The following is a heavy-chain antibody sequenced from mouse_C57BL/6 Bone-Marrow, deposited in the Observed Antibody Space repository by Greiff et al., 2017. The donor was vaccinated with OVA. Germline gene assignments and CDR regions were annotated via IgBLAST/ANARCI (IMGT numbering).Heavy chain of an antibody. CDR1: GYSITSGYY. CDR3: ARGVRYRYFDY. CDR2: ISYDGSN. J-gene: IGHJ2*01. D-gene: IGHD1-1*01. Sequence: EVKLQESGPGLVKPSQSLSLTCSVTGYSITSGYYWNWIRQFPGNKLEWMGYISYDGSNNYNPSLKNRISTTRDTSKNQFFLKLNSVTTEDTATYYCARGVRYRYFDYWGQGTTLTVSS. V-gene: IGHV3-6*01.